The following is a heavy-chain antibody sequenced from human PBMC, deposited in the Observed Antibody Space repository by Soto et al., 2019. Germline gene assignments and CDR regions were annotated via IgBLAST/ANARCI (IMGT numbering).Heavy chain of an antibody. V-gene: IGHV4-4*02. CDR1: GDSVSTNYW. D-gene: IGHD3-9*01. CDR3: ARGALHYDDNGFSPFNY. CDR2: IFHSGSS. Sequence: KPSETLSLTCTVSGDSVSTNYWWAWVCQPPGKGLEWIAEIFHSGSSHDNPSLKGRVTISMDKSKNQFSLTLTSVTAADSAMYYCARGALHYDDNGFSPFNYWGQGTLVTVSS. J-gene: IGHJ4*02.